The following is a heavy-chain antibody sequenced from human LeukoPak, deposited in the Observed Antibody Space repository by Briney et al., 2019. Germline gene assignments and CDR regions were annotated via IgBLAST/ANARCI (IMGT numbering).Heavy chain of an antibody. CDR3: ARAYDYGTNWYDP. CDR1: GFTFSSYA. Sequence: GGSLRLSCAASGFTFSSYAMSWVRQAPGKGLEWVSVIYSGGSAYYADSVKGRFTISRDNSRNMVYLQMNSLRAEDTAVYYCARAYDYGTNWYDPWGQGTLVTVSS. CDR2: IYSGGSA. D-gene: IGHD4-17*01. V-gene: IGHV3-53*01. J-gene: IGHJ5*02.